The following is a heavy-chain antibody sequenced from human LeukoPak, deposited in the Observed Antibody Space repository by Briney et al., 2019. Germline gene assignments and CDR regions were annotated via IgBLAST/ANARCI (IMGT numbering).Heavy chain of an antibody. V-gene: IGHV1-69*05. CDR3: ARDHPRTNWFDP. Sequence: SVKVSCKASGGTFSSYAISWVRQAPGQGLEWMGRIIPIFGTANYAQKFQGRVTITTDESTSTAYMELSSLRSEGTAVYYCARDHPRTNWFDPWGQGTLVTVSS. CDR1: GGTFSSYA. J-gene: IGHJ5*02. CDR2: IIPIFGTA.